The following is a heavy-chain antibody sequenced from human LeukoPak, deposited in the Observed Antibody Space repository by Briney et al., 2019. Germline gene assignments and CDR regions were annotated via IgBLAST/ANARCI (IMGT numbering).Heavy chain of an antibody. CDR1: GDSISTSNSY. Sequence: SETLSLTCTVSGDSISTSNSYWGWIRQPPGKGLEWIGSIYYSGNTYYNASLKSRVTISVDTSKNQFSLKLSSVTAADTAVYYCARDRPIVGATSYDAFDIWGQGTMVTVSS. J-gene: IGHJ3*02. D-gene: IGHD1-26*01. CDR3: ARDRPIVGATSYDAFDI. V-gene: IGHV4-39*07. CDR2: IYYSGNT.